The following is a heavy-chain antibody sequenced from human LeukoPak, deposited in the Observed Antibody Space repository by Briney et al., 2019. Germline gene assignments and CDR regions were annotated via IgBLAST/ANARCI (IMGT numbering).Heavy chain of an antibody. CDR3: ARNNGVDFDY. Sequence: SQTLSLTCTVSDALISSGGYYWSWIRQHPGKGLEWIGYIDDSGRTYYNPPLKSRITISVDTSKNHFSLNLNSVTAADTAVYFCARNNGVDFDYWGQGTLVTVSS. CDR1: DALISSGGYY. CDR2: IDDSGRT. J-gene: IGHJ4*02. V-gene: IGHV4-31*03. D-gene: IGHD2-8*01.